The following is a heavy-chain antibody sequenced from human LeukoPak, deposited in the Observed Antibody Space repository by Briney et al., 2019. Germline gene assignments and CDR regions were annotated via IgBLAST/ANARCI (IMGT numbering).Heavy chain of an antibody. CDR3: AKQSYARSLGE. J-gene: IGHJ4*02. Sequence: GGSLRLSCTTSGFPFRDFSMTWVRRAPGQELEWISTTDSGGTSTYYAESVKGRFTISRDNSKDALYLQMSSLRVEDTAIYYCAKQSYARSLGEGGPGTLVTVSS. CDR2: TDSGGTST. CDR1: GFPFRDFS. V-gene: IGHV3-23*01. D-gene: IGHD2-8*01.